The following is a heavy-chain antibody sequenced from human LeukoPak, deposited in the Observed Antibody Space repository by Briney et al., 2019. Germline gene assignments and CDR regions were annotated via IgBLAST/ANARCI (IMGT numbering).Heavy chain of an antibody. J-gene: IGHJ4*02. V-gene: IGHV3-48*04. D-gene: IGHD2-21*01. CDR2: ISSISSSST. Sequence: GGSLRLSCAASGFIFSSYSMNWVRQAPGKGLEWVSYISSISSSSTYYADSVKGRFTISRDNAKNSLYLQMNSLRAEDTAVYYCAREWGDSGDHFDYWGQGTLVTVSS. CDR3: AREWGDSGDHFDY. CDR1: GFIFSSYS.